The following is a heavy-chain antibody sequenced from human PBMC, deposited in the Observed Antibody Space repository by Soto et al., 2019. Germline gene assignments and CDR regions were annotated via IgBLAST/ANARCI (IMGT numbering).Heavy chain of an antibody. J-gene: IGHJ2*01. CDR2: ISGSGGYT. V-gene: IGHV3-23*01. CDR3: ALSRGYCSGGSCYWYFDL. CDR1: GFTFSSYA. Sequence: EEQVLESGGGLVQPGGSLRLSCAASGFTFSSYAMTWVRQAPGKGLEWVSGISGSGGYTYYADPVKGRFTISRDNSKNTLYLQVSSLRAEDTAVYYCALSRGYCSGGSCYWYFDLWGRGTLVTVSS. D-gene: IGHD2-15*01.